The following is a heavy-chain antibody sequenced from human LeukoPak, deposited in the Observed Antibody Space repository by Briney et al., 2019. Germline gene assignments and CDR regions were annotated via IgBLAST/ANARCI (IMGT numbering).Heavy chain of an antibody. CDR2: ISGSSGST. D-gene: IGHD5-18*01. Sequence: GGSLRLSCAASGFTLSSYAMNWVRQAPGKGLEWVSAISGSSGSTYYADSVKGRFTISRDNSKNTLYLQMNSLRAEDTAVYYCAKVAGYSYVGVYYFDYWGQGTLVTVSS. CDR3: AKVAGYSYVGVYYFDY. V-gene: IGHV3-23*01. CDR1: GFTLSSYA. J-gene: IGHJ4*02.